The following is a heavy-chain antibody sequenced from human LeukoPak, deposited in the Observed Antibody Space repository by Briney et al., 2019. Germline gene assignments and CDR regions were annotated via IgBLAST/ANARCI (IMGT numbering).Heavy chain of an antibody. V-gene: IGHV3-21*06. Sequence: GESLRLSCTASGFTFSDCDMNWFRQAPGKGLQWVSSISYMGDHRYYADSAKGRFTISRDNAKNSLYLQMDNLRAGDTAVYYCGKAFPPLRVAAAGDYWGQGTLVTVSS. CDR1: GFTFSDCD. D-gene: IGHD6-25*01. CDR2: ISYMGDHR. J-gene: IGHJ4*02. CDR3: GKAFPPLRVAAAGDY.